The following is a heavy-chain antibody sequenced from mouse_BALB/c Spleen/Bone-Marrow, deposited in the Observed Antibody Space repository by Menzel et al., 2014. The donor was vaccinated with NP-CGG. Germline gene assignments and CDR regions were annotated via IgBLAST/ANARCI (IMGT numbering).Heavy chain of an antibody. Sequence: AQLQQSGAELVKPGASVKLSCTASGFNIKDPYMHWVKQRPEQGLEWIGRIDPANGNTKYDPKFQGKATITADPSSSTAYLQLSSLSSEDTAVYYCAPYYYGRWFTYWGQGTLVTVSA. J-gene: IGHJ3*01. CDR1: GFNIKDPY. D-gene: IGHD1-1*01. V-gene: IGHV14-3*02. CDR2: IDPANGNT. CDR3: APYYYGRWFTY.